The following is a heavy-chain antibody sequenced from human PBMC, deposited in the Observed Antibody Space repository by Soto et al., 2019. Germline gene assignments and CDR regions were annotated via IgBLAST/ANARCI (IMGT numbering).Heavy chain of an antibody. CDR3: ARPGYSFGWDDAFGI. CDR1: GYTFTSYG. Sequence: QVQLVQSGAEMKTPGASVKVSCKASGYTFTSYGINWVRQAPGQGLEWMGWISAYNGNTNYAQKVQGRVTMTTDTSTSTAYMELRSLRSDDTAVYYCARPGYSFGWDDAFGIWGQGTMVPVSS. D-gene: IGHD5-18*01. J-gene: IGHJ3*02. CDR2: ISAYNGNT. V-gene: IGHV1-18*04.